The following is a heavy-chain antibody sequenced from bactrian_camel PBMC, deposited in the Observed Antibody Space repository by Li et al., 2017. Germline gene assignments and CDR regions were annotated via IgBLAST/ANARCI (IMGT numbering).Heavy chain of an antibody. CDR3: ATEGLNVGVSCPGELGY. D-gene: IGHD3*01. V-gene: IGHV3S1*01. CDR1: GYTYTRGTG. J-gene: IGHJ6*01. Sequence: HVQLVESGGGSVQAGGSLTLSCTVSGYTYTRGTGCMGWFRQVEGKAREGVAAVYPDSGSTYYADSVKGRFTISQDNTKNTLTLQMISLKPEDTGVYYCATEGLNVGVSCPGELGYWGQGTQVTVS. CDR2: VYPDSGST.